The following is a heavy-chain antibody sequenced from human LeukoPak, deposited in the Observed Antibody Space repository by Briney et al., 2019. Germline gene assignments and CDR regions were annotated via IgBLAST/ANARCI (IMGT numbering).Heavy chain of an antibody. CDR1: GFTFSSYG. CDR2: IRFDGNDK. CDR3: AKDLWKNSSPWSYNWFDP. V-gene: IGHV3-30*02. D-gene: IGHD6-13*01. Sequence: GRSLRLSCAASGFTFSSYGMHWVRQTPAQGLGWVAFIRFDGNDKYYAGSVKGRFTNSRDKSKNTLYLQMNSLRAEDTAVYYCAKDLWKNSSPWSYNWFDPWGQGTLVTVSS. J-gene: IGHJ5*02.